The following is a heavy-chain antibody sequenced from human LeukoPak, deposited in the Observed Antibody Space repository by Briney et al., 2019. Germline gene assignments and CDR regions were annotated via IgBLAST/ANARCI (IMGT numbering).Heavy chain of an antibody. J-gene: IGHJ6*02. CDR3: ARPLPGIAVAGTNYYYGMDV. Sequence: ASVKVSCKASGYTFTSHYMHWVRQAPGQGLEWMGIINPSGGSTSCAQKFQGRVTMTRDTSTSTVYMELSSLRSEDTAVYYCARPLPGIAVAGTNYYYGMDVWGQGTTVTVSS. V-gene: IGHV1-46*01. CDR2: INPSGGST. CDR1: GYTFTSHY. D-gene: IGHD6-19*01.